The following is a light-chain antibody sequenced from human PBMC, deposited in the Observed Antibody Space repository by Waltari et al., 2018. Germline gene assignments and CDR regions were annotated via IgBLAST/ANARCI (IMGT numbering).Light chain of an antibody. V-gene: IGKV1-5*02. CDR3: QQYHSSPPT. Sequence: DIQMTQSPSTLSASVGDRVPILCRASQSITNWLAWYQQKPGKAPKFLISDASSLASGVPSRFSGSGSGTEFTLTITSLQPDDFATYYCQQYHSSPPTFGQGTKVEIK. J-gene: IGKJ1*01. CDR1: QSITNW. CDR2: DAS.